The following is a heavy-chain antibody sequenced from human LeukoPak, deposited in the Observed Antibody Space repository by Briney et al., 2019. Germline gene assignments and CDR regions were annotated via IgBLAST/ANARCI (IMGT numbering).Heavy chain of an antibody. CDR2: IWYDGSNK. J-gene: IGHJ6*02. D-gene: IGHD6-19*01. V-gene: IGHV3-33*01. CDR1: GFTFSSYG. CDR3: ARDRRTDSGWYSGYYYGMDV. Sequence: QTGRSLRLSCAASGFTFSSYGMHWVRQAPGKGLEWVAVIWYDGSNKYYADSVKGRFTISRDNSKNTLYLQMNSLRAEDTAVYYCARDRRTDSGWYSGYYYGMDVWGQGTTVTVSS.